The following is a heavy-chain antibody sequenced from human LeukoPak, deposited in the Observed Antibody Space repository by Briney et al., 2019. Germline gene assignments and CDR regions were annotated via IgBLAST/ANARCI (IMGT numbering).Heavy chain of an antibody. CDR2: FDPEDGET. CDR3: ATRTNTDGYNLMPDY. V-gene: IGHV1-24*01. CDR1: GYTLTELS. Sequence: ASVKVSCKVSGYTLTELSMHWLRQAPGKGLEWMGGFDPEDGETIYAQKFQGRVTMTEDTSTDTAYMELSSLRSEDTAVYYCATRTNTDGYNLMPDYWGQGTLVTVSS. J-gene: IGHJ4*02. D-gene: IGHD5-24*01.